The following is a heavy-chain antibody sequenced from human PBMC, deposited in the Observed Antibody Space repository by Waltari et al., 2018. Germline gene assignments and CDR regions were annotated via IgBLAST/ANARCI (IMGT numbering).Heavy chain of an antibody. D-gene: IGHD2-15*01. V-gene: IGHV3-48*04. Sequence: EVQLVESGGGLVQPGGSLRLSCAASGLTFVSYAMNWVRQAPGKGLEWISYISSASATIYYADSVKGRFTISRDNAKNSLYLQMNILRAEDTAVYYCARGLSAAGGYNWFDPWGQGTLVTVSS. CDR3: ARGLSAAGGYNWFDP. J-gene: IGHJ5*02. CDR1: GLTFVSYA. CDR2: ISSASATI.